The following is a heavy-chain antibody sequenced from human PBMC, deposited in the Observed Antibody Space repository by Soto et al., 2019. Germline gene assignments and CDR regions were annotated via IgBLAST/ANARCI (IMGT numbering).Heavy chain of an antibody. CDR3: ARAAVVVVTAQTAFDI. CDR2: ISAYNGNT. V-gene: IGHV1-18*04. J-gene: IGHJ3*02. CDR1: GYTFTSYG. Sequence: GASVKVSCKASGYTFTSYGISWVRQAPGQGLEWMGWISAYNGNTNYAQKLQGRVTMTTDTSTSTAYMELRSLRSDDTAVYYCARAAVVVVTAQTAFDIWGQGTMVTVSS. D-gene: IGHD2-21*02.